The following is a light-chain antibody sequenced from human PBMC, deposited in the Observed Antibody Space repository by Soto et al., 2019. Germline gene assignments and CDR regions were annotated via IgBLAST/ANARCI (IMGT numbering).Light chain of an antibody. Sequence: QSALTQPASVSGSPGQSITISCTGTCSDVGSYNLVSWYQQHPGKAPKLMIYEGSKRPSGVSNRFSGSKSGNTASLTISGLQAEDEADYYCCSYAGSSTPYVFGTGTKVTVL. CDR3: CSYAGSSTPYV. CDR1: CSDVGSYNL. CDR2: EGS. V-gene: IGLV2-23*01. J-gene: IGLJ1*01.